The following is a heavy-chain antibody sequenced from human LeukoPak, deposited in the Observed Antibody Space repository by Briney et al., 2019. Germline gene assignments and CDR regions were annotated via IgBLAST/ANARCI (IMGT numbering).Heavy chain of an antibody. CDR2: MYYSGST. CDR1: GDFITGSTYY. J-gene: IGHJ4*02. CDR3: ARQYYYSTGYYYFDY. Sequence: SETLSLTCTVSGDFITGSTYYWGWIRQPPGKGLEWIGSMYYSGSTYSNPPLGSRLTMSAETSKNQFSLNLKPVTAGDTAVYYCARQYYYSTGYYYFDYWGQGTLVTVSS. D-gene: IGHD3-22*01. V-gene: IGHV4-39*01.